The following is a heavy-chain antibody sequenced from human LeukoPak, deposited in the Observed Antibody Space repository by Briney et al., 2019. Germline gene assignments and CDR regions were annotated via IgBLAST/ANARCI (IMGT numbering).Heavy chain of an antibody. J-gene: IGHJ4*02. CDR1: GFTVGDYA. D-gene: IGHD3-10*01. CDR2: MSGSGDDT. Sequence: GGSLRLSCTASGFTVGDYAMSWFRQAPGKGLEWVSGMSGSGDDTYYAESVKGRFTISRDNSKNTLYLEMNSVRADDTAVYHCAKAFGSGSGTYHYWGQGTLVTVSS. CDR3: AKAFGSGSGTYHY. V-gene: IGHV3-23*01.